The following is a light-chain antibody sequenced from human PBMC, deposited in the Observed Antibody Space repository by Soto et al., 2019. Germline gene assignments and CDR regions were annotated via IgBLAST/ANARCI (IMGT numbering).Light chain of an antibody. J-gene: IGKJ2*01. CDR3: QHYGRSPPYT. Sequence: IVLTQSPATLSLSPGERATLSCRASESVGNYLAWYQEKPGQAPRLLIYDASNRATGIPPRFSGSGSGTDFTLTISSLEPEDFAVYFCQHYGRSPPYTFGQGTKLEIK. CDR2: DAS. CDR1: ESVGNY. V-gene: IGKV3-11*01.